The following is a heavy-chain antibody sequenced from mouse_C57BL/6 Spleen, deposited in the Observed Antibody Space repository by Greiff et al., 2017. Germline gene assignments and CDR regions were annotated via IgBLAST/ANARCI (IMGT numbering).Heavy chain of an antibody. V-gene: IGHV1-82*01. CDR1: GYAFSSSW. CDR3: AMGITEYFDV. Sequence: VKLQESGPELVKPGASVKISCKASGYAFSSSWMNWVKQRPGKGLEWIGRIYPGDGDTNYNGKFKGKATLTADKSSSTAYMQLSSLTSEDSAVYFCAMGITEYFDVWGTGTTVTVSS. J-gene: IGHJ1*03. D-gene: IGHD2-4*01. CDR2: IYPGDGDT.